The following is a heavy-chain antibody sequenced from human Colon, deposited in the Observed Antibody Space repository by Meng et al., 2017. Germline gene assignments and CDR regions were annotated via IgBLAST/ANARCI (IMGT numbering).Heavy chain of an antibody. V-gene: IGHV4-4*02. Sequence: QFHMQESGPALVKPSETLSLTCIVSGGSISSAIWWGWVRQPPGKGLEWIGEIFQSGSTNYNPSLKSRVTISVDKSKNHLSLSLSSVTAADTAVYYCAKAAAYNLDIWGQGTLVTVSS. J-gene: IGHJ4*02. D-gene: IGHD1-14*01. CDR1: GGSISSAIW. CDR3: AKAAAYNLDI. CDR2: IFQSGST.